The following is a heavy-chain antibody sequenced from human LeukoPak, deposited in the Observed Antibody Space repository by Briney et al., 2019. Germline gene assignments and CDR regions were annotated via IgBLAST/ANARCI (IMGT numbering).Heavy chain of an antibody. J-gene: IGHJ4*02. V-gene: IGHV1-18*01. CDR3: ARDRELLWCGESPDY. CDR2: ISAYNGNT. D-gene: IGHD3-10*01. Sequence: ASVKVSCKASGDTFTSYGISWVRQAPGQGLEWMGWISAYNGNTNYAQKLQGRVTMTTDTSTSTAYMELRSLRSDDAAVYYCARDRELLWCGESPDYWGQGTLVTVSS. CDR1: GDTFTSYG.